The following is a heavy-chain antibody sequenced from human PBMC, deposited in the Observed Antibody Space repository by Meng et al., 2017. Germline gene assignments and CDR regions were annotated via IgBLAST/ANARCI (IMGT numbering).Heavy chain of an antibody. CDR3: ARGNYDYVWGSYRKFDY. V-gene: IGHV3-72*01. CDR2: TRNKANSYTT. J-gene: IGHJ4*02. D-gene: IGHD3-16*02. CDR1: GFTFSDHY. Sequence: GGSLRLSCAASGFTFSDHYMDWVRQAPGKGLEWVGRTRNKANSYTTEYAASVKGRFTISRDDSKNSLYLQMNSLRAEDTAVYYCARGNYDYVWGSYRKFDYWGQGTLVTVSS.